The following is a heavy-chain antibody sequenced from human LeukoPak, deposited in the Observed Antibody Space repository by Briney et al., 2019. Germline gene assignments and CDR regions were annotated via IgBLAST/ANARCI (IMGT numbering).Heavy chain of an antibody. Sequence: GGALRLSCAASGFTFSSYLRHWVRQAPGKGLVWVSPINSDGRDTSYADSVKGRFNTSRENAKNPLSLQMNSVRAEDTAVYYCARGGHYLWEPLGYWGQGTLITVSS. V-gene: IGHV3-74*01. CDR1: GFTFSSYL. J-gene: IGHJ4*02. CDR2: INSDGRDT. CDR3: ARGGHYLWEPLGY. D-gene: IGHD1-14*01.